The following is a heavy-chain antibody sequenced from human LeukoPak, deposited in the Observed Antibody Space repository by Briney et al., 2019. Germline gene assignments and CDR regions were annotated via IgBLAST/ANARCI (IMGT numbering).Heavy chain of an antibody. CDR3: ARGPHIYCSGGSCYPGSGGTLDY. J-gene: IGHJ4*02. Sequence: GRSLRLSCAASGFAFSSCGMHWVRQAPGKGLEWVAVIWYDGSNKYYADSVKGRFTISRDNSKNTLYLQMNSLRAEDTAVYYCARGPHIYCSGGSCYPGSGGTLDYWGQGTLVTVSS. V-gene: IGHV3-33*01. D-gene: IGHD2-15*01. CDR1: GFAFSSCG. CDR2: IWYDGSNK.